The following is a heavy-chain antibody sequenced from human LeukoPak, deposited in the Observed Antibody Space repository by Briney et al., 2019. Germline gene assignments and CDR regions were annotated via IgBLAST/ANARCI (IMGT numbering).Heavy chain of an antibody. J-gene: IGHJ4*02. D-gene: IGHD3-10*01. V-gene: IGHV1-2*02. CDR3: ARDFSWGVDY. Sequence: ASVKVSCKASGFTFTGHYMHWVRQAPGQGIEWMGWINGNSGATNYARNFQDRVTLTRDTSISTVYMELSRLRIDDTAVYYCARDFSWGVDYWGQGTLVTVSS. CDR1: GFTFTGHY. CDR2: INGNSGAT.